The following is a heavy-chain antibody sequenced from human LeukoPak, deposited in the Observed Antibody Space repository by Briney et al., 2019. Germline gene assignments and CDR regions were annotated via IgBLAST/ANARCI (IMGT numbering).Heavy chain of an antibody. Sequence: GSLRLSCTVSGGSISSSSYYWGWIRQPPGKGLEWIGSIYYSGSTYYNPSLKSRVTISVDTSKNQFSLKLSSVTAADTAVYYCASRYSYGALFDYWGQGTLVTVSS. CDR3: ASRYSYGALFDY. V-gene: IGHV4-39*01. J-gene: IGHJ4*02. D-gene: IGHD5-18*01. CDR2: IYYSGST. CDR1: GGSISSSSYY.